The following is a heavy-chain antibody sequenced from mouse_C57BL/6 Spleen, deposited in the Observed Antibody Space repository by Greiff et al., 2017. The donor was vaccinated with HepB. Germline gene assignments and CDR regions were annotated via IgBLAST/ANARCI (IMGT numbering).Heavy chain of an antibody. D-gene: IGHD1-1*01. V-gene: IGHV5-17*01. J-gene: IGHJ1*03. CDR1: GFTFSDYG. Sequence: DVMLVESGGGLVKPGGSLKLSCAASGFTFSDYGMHWVRQAPEKGLEWVAYISSGSSTIYYADTVKGRFTISRDNAKKTLFLQMTSLRSEDTAMYYCARPPYGWYFDVWGTGTTVTVSS. CDR2: ISSGSSTI. CDR3: ARPPYGWYFDV.